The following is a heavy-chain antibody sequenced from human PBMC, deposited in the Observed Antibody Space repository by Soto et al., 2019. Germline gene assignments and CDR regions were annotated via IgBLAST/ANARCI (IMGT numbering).Heavy chain of an antibody. J-gene: IGHJ4*02. D-gene: IGHD6-19*01. CDR2: ITSSGSEV. CDR3: AKEGYDSGWYWDS. V-gene: IGHV3-23*01. CDR1: GFTFSGSA. Sequence: PGGALRVSWAAAGFTFSGSAMTWVPQAPGKWLEYVSSITSSGSEVFHAASVKGRFTMSRDNSKNMLYLQMNSLRAEDTAVYYCAKEGYDSGWYWDSWLQGALVTVSS.